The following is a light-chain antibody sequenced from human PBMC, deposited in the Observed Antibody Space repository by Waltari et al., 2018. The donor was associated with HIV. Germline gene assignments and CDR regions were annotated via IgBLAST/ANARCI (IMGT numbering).Light chain of an antibody. J-gene: IGLJ3*02. Sequence: SYELTQPSSVSVSPGQTARITCSGDALKKYYARWYQQKPGQAPVLVIYKNTERPSGIPGRFSGSRSGTTVTLTISGAQVGDEADYYCFSAADDNLRVFGGGTKLTVL. CDR2: KNT. CDR3: FSAADDNLRV. CDR1: ALKKYY. V-gene: IGLV3-27*01.